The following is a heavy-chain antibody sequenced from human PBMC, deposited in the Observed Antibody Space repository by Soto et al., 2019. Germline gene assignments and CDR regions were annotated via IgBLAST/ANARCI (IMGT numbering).Heavy chain of an antibody. D-gene: IGHD3-10*01. J-gene: IGHJ4*02. CDR2: ISHDGSDK. V-gene: IGHV3-30*18. CDR3: AKEDVWFAKDY. CDR1: GFTFSGYG. Sequence: GGSLRLSCVASGFTFSGYGMHWVRQAPGKGLEWLAVISHDGSDKYYADSVRGRFTISRDNSENTLYLQMNSLRPEDTAVYYCAKEDVWFAKDYWGQGALVTVSS.